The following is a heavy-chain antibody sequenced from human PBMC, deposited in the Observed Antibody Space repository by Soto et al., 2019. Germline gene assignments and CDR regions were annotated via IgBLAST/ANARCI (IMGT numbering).Heavy chain of an antibody. Sequence: SETLSLTCTVSGGSISSYYWSWIRQPPGKGLEWIGYIYYSGSTNYNPSLKSRVTISVDTSKNQFSLKLSSVTAADTAVYYCARRYGGNFDYWGKGTLVTVS. J-gene: IGHJ4*02. V-gene: IGHV4-59*01. CDR3: ARRYGGNFDY. CDR2: IYYSGST. CDR1: GGSISSYY. D-gene: IGHD3-16*01.